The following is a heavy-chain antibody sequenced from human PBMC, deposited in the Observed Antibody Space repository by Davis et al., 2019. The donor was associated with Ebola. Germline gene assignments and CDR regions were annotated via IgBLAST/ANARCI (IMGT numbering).Heavy chain of an antibody. CDR3: AKKGEGGPDNSGSYLGYFDY. Sequence: PGGSLRLSCAASAFTFSSYAMSWVRQAPGKGLEWVSAISGSGGSTYYADSVKGRFTISRDNSKNTMYLQMNSLRAEDTAVYYCAKKGEGGPDNSGSYLGYFDYWGQGTLVTVSS. CDR2: ISGSGGST. V-gene: IGHV3-23*01. D-gene: IGHD1-26*01. CDR1: AFTFSSYA. J-gene: IGHJ4*02.